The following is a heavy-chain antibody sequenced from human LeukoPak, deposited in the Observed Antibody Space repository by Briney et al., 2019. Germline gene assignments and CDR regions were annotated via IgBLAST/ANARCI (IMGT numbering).Heavy chain of an antibody. CDR2: ISAYNGNT. CDR3: ARGIARYCSSTSCLNWFDP. Sequence: ASVKVSCKASGYTFTSYGISWVRQAPGQGLEWMGWISAYNGNTNYAQKLQGRVTMTTDTSTSTAYMELRSLRSEDTAVYYCARGIARYCSSTSCLNWFDPWGQGTLVTVSS. V-gene: IGHV1-18*01. J-gene: IGHJ5*02. CDR1: GYTFTSYG. D-gene: IGHD2-2*01.